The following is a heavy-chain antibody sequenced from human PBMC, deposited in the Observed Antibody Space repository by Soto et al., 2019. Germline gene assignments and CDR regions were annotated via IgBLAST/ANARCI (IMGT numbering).Heavy chain of an antibody. Sequence: QVQLVQSGAEVKKPGSSVTVSCKASGGTFSSYTISWVRQAPGQGLEWMAGISPIFGTPIYAQKFQDRVTITADDSTMTAYMEMNMLTSEDTAVYYCARVFVGSRLSLDYWGQGSLVTISS. CDR2: ISPIFGTP. V-gene: IGHV1-69*01. D-gene: IGHD1-26*01. CDR3: ARVFVGSRLSLDY. J-gene: IGHJ4*02. CDR1: GGTFSSYT.